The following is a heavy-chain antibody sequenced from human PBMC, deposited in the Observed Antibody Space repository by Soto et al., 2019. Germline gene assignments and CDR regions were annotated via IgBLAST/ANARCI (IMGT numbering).Heavy chain of an antibody. D-gene: IGHD6-13*01. CDR3: AKDIGSSGLAAAVPDAFDI. CDR2: ISWNSGSI. J-gene: IGHJ3*02. Sequence: GGSLRLSCAASGFTFDDYAMHWVRQAPGKGLEWVSGISWNSGSIGYADSVKGRFTISRDNAKNSLYLQMNSLRAEDTALYYCAKDIGSSGLAAAVPDAFDIWGQGTMVTVSS. CDR1: GFTFDDYA. V-gene: IGHV3-9*01.